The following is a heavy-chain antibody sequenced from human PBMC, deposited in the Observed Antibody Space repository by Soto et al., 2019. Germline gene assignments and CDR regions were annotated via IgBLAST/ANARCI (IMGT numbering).Heavy chain of an antibody. CDR1: GFIFDDYA. CDR2: ISSSSSYI. J-gene: IGHJ6*02. V-gene: IGHV3-21*01. CDR3: ARGEVEMATIDYYYGMDV. D-gene: IGHD5-12*01. Sequence: PGGSLRLSCLASGFIFDDYAIHWVRQVAGKGLEWVSSISSSSSYIYYADSVKGRFTISRDNAKNSLYLQMNSLRAEDTAVYYCARGEVEMATIDYYYGMDVWGQGTTVTVSS.